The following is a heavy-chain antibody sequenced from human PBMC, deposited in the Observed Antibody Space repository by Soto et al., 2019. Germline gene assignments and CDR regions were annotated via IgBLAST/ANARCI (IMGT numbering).Heavy chain of an antibody. CDR2: IYSGGST. D-gene: IGHD5-18*01. Sequence: PGGSLRLSCAASGFTVSSNYMSWVRQAPGKGLEWVSVIYSGGSTYYADSVKGRFTISRDNSKNTLYLQMNSLRAEDTAVYYCARVSVDPAMGHDYWGQGTLVTVSS. CDR3: ARVSVDPAMGHDY. J-gene: IGHJ4*02. V-gene: IGHV3-53*01. CDR1: GFTVSSNY.